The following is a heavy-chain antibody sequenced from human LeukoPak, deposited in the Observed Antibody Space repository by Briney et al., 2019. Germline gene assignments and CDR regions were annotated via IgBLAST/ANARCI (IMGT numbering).Heavy chain of an antibody. CDR1: GFTFSSYS. CDR3: AKDGGRYRFDY. V-gene: IGHV3-48*01. CDR2: IGNSGGSI. J-gene: IGHJ4*02. D-gene: IGHD3-16*02. Sequence: PGGSLRLSCAASGFTFSSYSMKWVRQAPGKGLEWVSYIGNSGGSIKYADSVKGRFTISRDKSKNSVFLQMNSLRPDDTAVYYCAKDGGRYRFDYWGQGTMVTVSS.